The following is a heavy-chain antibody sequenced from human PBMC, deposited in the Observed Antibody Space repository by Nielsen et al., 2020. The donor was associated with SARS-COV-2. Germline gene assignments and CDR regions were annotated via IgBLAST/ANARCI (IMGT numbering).Heavy chain of an antibody. Sequence: SETLSLTCTVSGGSISSGGYYWSWIRQHPGKGLEWIGYIYYSGSTYYNPSLKSRVTISVDTSKNQFSLKLSSVTAADTAVYYCARGTAAAGRPFYYYYYMDVWGKGTTVTVSS. V-gene: IGHV4-31*03. D-gene: IGHD6-13*01. CDR2: IYYSGST. J-gene: IGHJ6*03. CDR3: ARGTAAAGRPFYYYYYMDV. CDR1: GGSISSGGYY.